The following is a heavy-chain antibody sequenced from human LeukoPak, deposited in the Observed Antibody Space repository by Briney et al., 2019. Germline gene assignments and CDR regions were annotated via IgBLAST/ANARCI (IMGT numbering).Heavy chain of an antibody. D-gene: IGHD3-10*01. CDR3: STLWYGA. V-gene: IGHV3-15*01. CDR2: IKSKTDGGTS. CDR1: GFTFTNAW. Sequence: PGGSRRLSCAASGFTFTNAWMYWVRQAPGKGLEWVGRIKSKTDGGTSDYAAPVTGRFTISRDDSKSTLYLEMNSLKTEDTGVYYCSTLWYGAWGQGTLVTVSS. J-gene: IGHJ5*02.